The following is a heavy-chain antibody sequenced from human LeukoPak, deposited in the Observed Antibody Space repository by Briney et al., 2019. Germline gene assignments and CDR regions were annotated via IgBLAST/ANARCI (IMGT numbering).Heavy chain of an antibody. Sequence: SEALSLTCAVYGGSFSGFYWSWIRHVPGKGLEWIGEINYTGSTSYNPSLKSRVTISVDTSENQFFLLLTSVTAADTAVYYCARVAGYLPTRWFDPWGQGTHVTVSS. J-gene: IGHJ5*02. CDR3: ARVAGYLPTRWFDP. V-gene: IGHV4-34*01. D-gene: IGHD6-25*01. CDR1: GGSFSGFY. CDR2: INYTGST.